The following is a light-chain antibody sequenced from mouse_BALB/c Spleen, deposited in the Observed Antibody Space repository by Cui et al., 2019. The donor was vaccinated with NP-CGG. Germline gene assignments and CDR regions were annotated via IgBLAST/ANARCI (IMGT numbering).Light chain of an antibody. Sequence: QAVVTQESALTTSPGETVTLTCRSSTGAVTTSNYANWAQEKPDHLFTGLIGGTNNRAPGVPARFSGSLIGDKAALTITGAQTEDGAIYFCALWYSNHWVFGGGTKLTVL. CDR3: ALWYSNHWV. CDR1: TGAVTTSNY. CDR2: GTN. V-gene: IGLV1*01. J-gene: IGLJ1*01.